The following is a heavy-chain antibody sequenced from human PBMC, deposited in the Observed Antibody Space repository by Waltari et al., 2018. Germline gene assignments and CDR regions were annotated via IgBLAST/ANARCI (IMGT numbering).Heavy chain of an antibody. CDR1: GGSFSGYY. D-gene: IGHD2-2*01. CDR3: ARAKYCSSTSCYRNAFDI. Sequence: QVQLQQWGAGLLKPSETLSLTCAVYGGSFSGYYWSWIRQPPGKGLGGMGEIKHSGSPNYNPSLKRRVPISVDTSKNQFSLKLSSVTAADTAVYYCARAKYCSSTSCYRNAFDIWGQGTMVTVSS. CDR2: IKHSGSP. J-gene: IGHJ3*02. V-gene: IGHV4-34*01.